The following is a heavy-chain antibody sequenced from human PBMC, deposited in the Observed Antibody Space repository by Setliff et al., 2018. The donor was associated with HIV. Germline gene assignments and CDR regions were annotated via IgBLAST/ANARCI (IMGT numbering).Heavy chain of an antibody. V-gene: IGHV1-2*02. D-gene: IGHD3-22*01. CDR3: ARGWAAYDNSGKTPY. CDR2: VYPNTGGT. J-gene: IGHJ4*01. CDR1: GYTFTDYY. Sequence: ASVKVSCKASGYTFTDYYIHWVRQAPGQGLEWMGWVYPNTGGTNYAQKFQGRVTMTRDTSINTAYMELSRLESDDTAVYYCARGWAAYDNSGKTPYWGQGTQVTVSS.